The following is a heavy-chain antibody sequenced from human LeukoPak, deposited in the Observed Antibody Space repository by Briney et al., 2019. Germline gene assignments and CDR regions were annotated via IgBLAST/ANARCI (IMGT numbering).Heavy chain of an antibody. J-gene: IGHJ4*02. Sequence: PGGSLRLSCAASGFTFSSYSMIWVRQAPGKGLEWVSAIIGSGGSTYYADSVNCRFTISRDNSKNTLYLQMNSLRAEDTAVYYCAKDGPWYQLLSSFFDYWGQGTLVTVSS. CDR2: IIGSGGST. D-gene: IGHD2-2*01. CDR3: AKDGPWYQLLSSFFDY. CDR1: GFTFSSYS. V-gene: IGHV3-23*01.